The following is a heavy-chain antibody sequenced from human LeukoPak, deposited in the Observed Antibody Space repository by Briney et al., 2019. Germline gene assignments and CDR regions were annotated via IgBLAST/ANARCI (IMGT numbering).Heavy chain of an antibody. CDR1: GFSFSSFS. CDR3: ARGEPGFGGLPTVLDN. CDR2: ISSSTTFI. D-gene: IGHD4-23*01. J-gene: IGHJ4*02. V-gene: IGHV3-21*01. Sequence: PGGSLRLSCAASGFSFSSFSMNWVRQAPGKGLEWVSSISSSTTFIDYADSVKGRFTISRDNAKDSLYLQMNSLRAEDTAVYYCARGEPGFGGLPTVLDNWGRGALVTVSS.